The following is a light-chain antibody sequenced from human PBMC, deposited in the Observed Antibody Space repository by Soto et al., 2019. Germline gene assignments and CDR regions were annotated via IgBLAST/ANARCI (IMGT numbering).Light chain of an antibody. CDR2: KVD. J-gene: IGLJ1*01. CDR1: SSDLGGLNY. Sequence: QSALTQPASVSGSPGQSITIPCSGRSSDLGGLNYVSWYQQHPGKVPKLIIYKVDNRPSGISDRFSASKSGNTASLTISALQAEDEADYYCSSYTDRKNLVFGTGTKVTVL. CDR3: SSYTDRKNLV. V-gene: IGLV2-14*01.